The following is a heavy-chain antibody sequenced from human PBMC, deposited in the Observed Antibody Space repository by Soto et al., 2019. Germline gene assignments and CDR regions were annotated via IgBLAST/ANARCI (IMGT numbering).Heavy chain of an antibody. CDR3: ARMGQWRVPGDYYYGMDV. J-gene: IGHJ6*02. CDR2: IYTGGGT. Sequence: EVQLVESGGGLIQPGGSLRLSCAASGLTVSSNYMNWVRQAPGNGLEWVSLIYTGGGTYYADAVKGRFTVSRDNSKNTLYLQMNSLRAEDTAVYYCARMGQWRVPGDYYYGMDVWGQGTSVTVSS. D-gene: IGHD6-19*01. V-gene: IGHV3-53*01. CDR1: GLTVSSNY.